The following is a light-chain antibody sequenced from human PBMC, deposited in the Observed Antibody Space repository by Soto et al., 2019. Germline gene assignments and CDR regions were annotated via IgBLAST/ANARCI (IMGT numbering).Light chain of an antibody. V-gene: IGKV3D-20*02. Sequence: DIVLTQSPVTLSLSPGERATLWCRASQSVSSSYLAWYQQKPGQAPRLLIYDASTRAAGIPARFIGSGSGTDFTLTISSLEPEDSAVYYCQQHLGRHTFGQGTKVDIK. CDR1: QSVSSSY. CDR3: QQHLGRHT. J-gene: IGKJ1*01. CDR2: DAS.